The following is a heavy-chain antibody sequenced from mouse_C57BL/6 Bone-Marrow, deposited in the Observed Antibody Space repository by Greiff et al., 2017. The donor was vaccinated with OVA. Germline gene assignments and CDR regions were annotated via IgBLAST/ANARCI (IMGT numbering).Heavy chain of an antibody. Sequence: VQRVESGPGLVAPSQSLSITCTVSGFSLTSYAISWVRQPPGKGLEWLGVIWTGGGTNYNSALKSRLSISKDNSKSQVFLKMNSLQTDDTARYYCAKGGGNYSFYYAMDYWGQGTSVTVSS. CDR1: GFSLTSYA. CDR3: AKGGGNYSFYYAMDY. D-gene: IGHD2-1*01. V-gene: IGHV2-9-1*01. CDR2: IWTGGGT. J-gene: IGHJ4*01.